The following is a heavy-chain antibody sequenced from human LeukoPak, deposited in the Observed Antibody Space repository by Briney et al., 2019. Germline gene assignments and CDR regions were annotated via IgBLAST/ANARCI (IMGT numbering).Heavy chain of an antibody. Sequence: GGSLRLSCVASGFIFSDYEMNCVRQTPGKGLEYISYISGSGNTMNYADSVKGRFIISRDNAKNSLHLQMNSLRVEDTAFYYCAGDRPGTTYGFAHWGQGTQVTVSS. J-gene: IGHJ5*02. CDR1: GFIFSDYE. D-gene: IGHD1-14*01. CDR2: ISGSGNTM. CDR3: AGDRPGTTYGFAH. V-gene: IGHV3-48*03.